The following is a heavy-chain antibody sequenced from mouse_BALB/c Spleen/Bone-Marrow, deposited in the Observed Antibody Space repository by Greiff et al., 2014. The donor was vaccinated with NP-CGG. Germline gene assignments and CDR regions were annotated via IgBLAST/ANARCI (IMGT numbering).Heavy chain of an antibody. Sequence: VQLQQSGAELAKPGASVKMSCKASGYTFTSYWMHWVKQRPGQGLEWIGYINPSTGYTEYNQKFKDKATLTAVESSITAYMQLRSLTSEDSAVYYCARDDYDAIAYWGQGTLVTVSA. V-gene: IGHV1-7*01. CDR1: GYTFTSYW. J-gene: IGHJ3*01. CDR2: INPSTGYT. D-gene: IGHD2-4*01. CDR3: ARDDYDAIAY.